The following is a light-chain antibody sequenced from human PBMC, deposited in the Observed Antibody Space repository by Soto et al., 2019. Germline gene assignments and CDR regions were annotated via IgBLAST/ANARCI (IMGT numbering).Light chain of an antibody. V-gene: IGLV1-44*01. CDR1: SSNIGSKS. J-gene: IGLJ3*02. CDR2: TNS. Sequence: QSVLTQPPSASGTPGQRVSISCSGTSSNIGSKSVNWYQQLPGTAPKLLIYTNSQRPSGVPDRFSGSKSGISASLAISGLQSEDEADYYCAAWDDSLKGWVFGGGTKLTVL. CDR3: AAWDDSLKGWV.